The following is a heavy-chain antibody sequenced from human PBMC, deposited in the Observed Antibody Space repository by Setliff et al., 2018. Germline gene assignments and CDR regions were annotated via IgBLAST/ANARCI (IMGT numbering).Heavy chain of an antibody. V-gene: IGHV4-59*03. CDR1: GVSIRGFY. J-gene: IGHJ4*02. D-gene: IGHD3-3*01. Sequence: ETLSLTCTVSGVSIRGFYWTWIRQYPKRGLEWLGYAFHTGKTDYNPSLMSRVIISIDMSRKQFSLKLSSVTAADTAMYFCARGGYNSRSGYSAYYYDYWGQGALVTVSS. CDR2: AFHTGKT. CDR3: ARGGYNSRSGYSAYYYDY.